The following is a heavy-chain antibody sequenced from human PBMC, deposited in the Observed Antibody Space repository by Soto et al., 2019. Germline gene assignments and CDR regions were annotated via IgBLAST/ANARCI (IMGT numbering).Heavy chain of an antibody. D-gene: IGHD5-18*01. J-gene: IGHJ6*02. CDR2: IYYSGST. CDR3: ARKMGKATASSYYDGMDV. V-gene: IGHV4-59*01. CDR1: GGSISSYY. Sequence: SETLSLTCTVSGGSISSYYWSWIRQPPGKGLEWIGYIYYSGSTNYNPPLKSRVTISVDTSKNQFSLKLSSVTAADTSVYYCARKMGKATASSYYDGMDVWGQGTTVTVSS.